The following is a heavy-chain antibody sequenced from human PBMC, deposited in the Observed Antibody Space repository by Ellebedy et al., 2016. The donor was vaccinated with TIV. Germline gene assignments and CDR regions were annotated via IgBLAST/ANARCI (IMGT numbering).Heavy chain of an antibody. CDR3: ARAQYYGSGSKSIDY. CDR1: GGSFSAYY. D-gene: IGHD3-10*01. V-gene: IGHV4-59*01. J-gene: IGHJ4*02. CDR2: IYYSGST. Sequence: SETLSLTCTVSGGSFSAYYWSWIRQPPGKGLEWIGYIYYSGSTNYNPSLKSRVTISVDTSKNQFSLKLSSVTAADTAVYYCARAQYYGSGSKSIDYWGQGTLVTVSS.